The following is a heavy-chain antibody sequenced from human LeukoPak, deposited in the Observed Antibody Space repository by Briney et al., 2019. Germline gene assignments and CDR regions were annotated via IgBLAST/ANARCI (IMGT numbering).Heavy chain of an antibody. V-gene: IGHV4-39*07. CDR2: IYYSGST. J-gene: IGHJ4*02. CDR3: ARDDAVHGSWYLGDFDY. D-gene: IGHD6-13*01. CDR1: GGSISSSSYY. Sequence: SETLSLTCTVFGGSISSSSYYWGWIRQPPGKGLEWIGSIYYSGSTYYNPSLKSRVTISVNTSNNQFSLTLSYLTAVDTAVYYCARDDAVHGSWYLGDFDYWGQGTLVTVSS.